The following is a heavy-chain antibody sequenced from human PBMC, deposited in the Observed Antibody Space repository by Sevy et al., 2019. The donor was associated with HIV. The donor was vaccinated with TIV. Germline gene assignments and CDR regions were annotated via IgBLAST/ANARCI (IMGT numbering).Heavy chain of an antibody. CDR3: ARVFSSYYFDY. J-gene: IGHJ4*02. CDR1: GFTFSIYT. CDR2: ISYDRSDK. Sequence: GGSLRLSCAASGFTFSIYTLNWVRQAPGKGLEWVAYISYDRSDKNYADSVKGRFTISRDNSKNTVFLQLNSLRPEDTAVYYCARVFSSYYFDYWGQGTLVTVSS. V-gene: IGHV3-30*03.